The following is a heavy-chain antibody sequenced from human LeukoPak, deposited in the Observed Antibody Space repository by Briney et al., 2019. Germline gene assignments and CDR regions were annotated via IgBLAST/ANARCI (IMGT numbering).Heavy chain of an antibody. CDR3: ARDAQWLVPEGYYYYMDV. D-gene: IGHD6-19*01. Sequence: GGSLRLSCAASGFTFSSYEMNWFRQAPGKGLERVSSISSRSSYIFYADSVKGRFTISRDNAKNSLYLQMNSLGAEDTAVYYCARDAQWLVPEGYYYYMDVWGKGTTVTVSS. J-gene: IGHJ6*03. CDR1: GFTFSSYE. V-gene: IGHV3-21*01. CDR2: ISSRSSYI.